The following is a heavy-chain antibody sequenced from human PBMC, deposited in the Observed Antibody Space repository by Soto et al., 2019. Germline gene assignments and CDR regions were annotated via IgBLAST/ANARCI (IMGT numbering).Heavy chain of an antibody. CDR2: IYYSGST. V-gene: IGHV4-31*03. CDR1: GGSISSGGYY. D-gene: IGHD5-12*01. Sequence: QVQLQESGPGLVKPSQTLSLTCTVSGGSISSGGYYWSWIRQHPGKGLEWIGYIYYSGSTYYNPSLKSRVTISVDTSKNQFSLKLSSVTAADKAVYYCARAEFMVATFVVGWGQGTLVTVSS. CDR3: ARAEFMVATFVVG. J-gene: IGHJ4*02.